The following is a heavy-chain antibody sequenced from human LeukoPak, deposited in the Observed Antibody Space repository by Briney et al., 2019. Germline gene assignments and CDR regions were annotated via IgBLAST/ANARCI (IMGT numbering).Heavy chain of an antibody. CDR3: ARPDSSSWYSPYYFDY. CDR1: GYTFTGYY. D-gene: IGHD6-13*01. V-gene: IGHV1-2*02. CDR2: INPNSGGT. Sequence: ASVKVSCKASGYTFTGYYMHWVRQAPGHGLEWMGWINPNSGGTNYAQKFQGRVTMTRDTSISTAYMELSRLRSDDTAVYYCARPDSSSWYSPYYFDYWGQGTLVTVSS. J-gene: IGHJ4*02.